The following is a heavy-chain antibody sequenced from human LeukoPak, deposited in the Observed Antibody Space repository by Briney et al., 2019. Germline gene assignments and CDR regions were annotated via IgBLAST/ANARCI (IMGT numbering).Heavy chain of an antibody. CDR1: GFTVSRNY. CDR2: ISSGGNT. V-gene: IGHV3-53*01. CDR3: ARNERGACDI. J-gene: IGHJ3*02. Sequence: GGSVRLSCAASGFTVSRNYMSWVRQAPGKGLEWVSVISSGGNTYYTDDMKGRFTITRDNSKNTLYRQMSSLRVEDTAVYYCARNERGACDIWGEGTMVTVSS.